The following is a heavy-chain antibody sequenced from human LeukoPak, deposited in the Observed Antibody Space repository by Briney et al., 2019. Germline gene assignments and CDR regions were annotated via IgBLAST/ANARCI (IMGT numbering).Heavy chain of an antibody. CDR3: AKDTSDHAFDI. V-gene: IGHV3-30*18. Sequence: PGGSLRLSCAASGFSLSNYNMHWVRQAPGKGLEWVAVISYDGSNKYYADSVKGRFTISRDNSKNTLYLQMNSLRAEDTAVYYCAKDTSDHAFDIWGQGTMVTVSS. CDR1: GFSLSNYN. CDR2: ISYDGSNK. J-gene: IGHJ3*02.